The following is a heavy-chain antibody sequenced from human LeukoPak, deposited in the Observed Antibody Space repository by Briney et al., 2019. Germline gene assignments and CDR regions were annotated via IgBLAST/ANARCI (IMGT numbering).Heavy chain of an antibody. CDR1: GGTFSSYA. D-gene: IGHD3-22*01. J-gene: IGHJ1*01. CDR3: ARGYYDSSGYYHEYFQH. CDR2: IIPIFGTA. Sequence: ASVKVSCKASGGTFSSYAISWVRQAPGQGLEWMGRIIPIFGTANYAQKFQCRVTITTEESTSTAYMELSSLRSEDTAVYYCARGYYDSSGYYHEYFQHWGQGTLVTVSS. V-gene: IGHV1-69*05.